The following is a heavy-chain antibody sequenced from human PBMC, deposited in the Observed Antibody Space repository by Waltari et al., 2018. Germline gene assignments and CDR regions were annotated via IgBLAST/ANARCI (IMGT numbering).Heavy chain of an antibody. CDR1: GYTFTGHY. CDR2: INPNSGGT. J-gene: IGHJ4*02. Sequence: QVQLVQSGAEVKKPGASVKVSCKASGYTFTGHYMHWVRQAPGHGLEWMGWINPNSGGTNYAQKFQGRVTMTRDTSISTAYMELIRLRSDDTAVYYCARVGGRWELLLNYWGQGTLVTVSS. D-gene: IGHD1-26*01. CDR3: ARVGGRWELLLNY. V-gene: IGHV1-2*02.